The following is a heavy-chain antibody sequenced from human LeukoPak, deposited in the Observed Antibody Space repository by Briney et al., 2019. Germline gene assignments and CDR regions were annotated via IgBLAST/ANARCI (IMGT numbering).Heavy chain of an antibody. CDR1: GFTFSNAW. CDR3: TTNFYDFWSGYPPGSFDY. CDR2: IKSNTDGGTT. D-gene: IGHD3-3*01. V-gene: IGHV3-15*01. J-gene: IGHJ4*02. Sequence: PGGSLRLSCAASGFTFSNAWMSWVRQAPGKGLEWVGRIKSNTDGGTTDYAAPVKGRFTISRDDSKNTLYLQMNSLKTEDTAVYYCTTNFYDFWSGYPPGSFDYWGQGTLVTVSS.